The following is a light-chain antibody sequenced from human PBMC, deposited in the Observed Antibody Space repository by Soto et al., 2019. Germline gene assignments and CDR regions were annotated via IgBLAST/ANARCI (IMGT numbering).Light chain of an antibody. Sequence: AVQMTQSPSSLSASVGDRVTISCRASQGIRNDLGWYQQKPGKAPKLLIYAASSLQSGVPSRFSGSGSGTDFTLTITSLQPEDFATYYCLHDYNYPLTFGQGTKVEI. CDR3: LHDYNYPLT. CDR1: QGIRND. CDR2: AAS. V-gene: IGKV1-6*01. J-gene: IGKJ1*01.